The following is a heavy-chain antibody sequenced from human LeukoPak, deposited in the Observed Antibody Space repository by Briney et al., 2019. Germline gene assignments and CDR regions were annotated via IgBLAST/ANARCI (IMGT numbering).Heavy chain of an antibody. CDR2: ISVYNGNT. CDR1: GYTFTSYG. D-gene: IGHD2-2*01. V-gene: IGHV1-18*04. Sequence: ASVKVSCKASGYTFTSYGISWVRQAPGQGLEWVGWISVYNGNTNYAQKLQGRVTMTADTSTSTAYMELRSLRSDDTAVYYCARGDIVVETPPTNWGQGTLVTVSS. J-gene: IGHJ4*02. CDR3: ARGDIVVETPPTN.